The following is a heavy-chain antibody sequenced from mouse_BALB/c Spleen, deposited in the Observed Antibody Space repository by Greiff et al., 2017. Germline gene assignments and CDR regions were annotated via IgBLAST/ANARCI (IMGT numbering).Heavy chain of an antibody. CDR3: ARGDGTRFAY. D-gene: IGHD2-1*01. Sequence: EVQRVESGGGLVQPGGSRKLSCAASGFTFSSFGMHWVRQAPEKGLEWVAYISSGSSTIYYADTVKGRFTISRDNPKNTLFLQMTSLRSEDTAMYYCARGDGTRFAYWGQGTLVTVSA. V-gene: IGHV5-17*02. CDR1: GFTFSSFG. J-gene: IGHJ3*01. CDR2: ISSGSSTI.